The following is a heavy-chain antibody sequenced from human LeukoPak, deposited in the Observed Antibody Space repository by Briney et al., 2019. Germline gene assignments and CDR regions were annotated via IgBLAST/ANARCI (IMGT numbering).Heavy chain of an antibody. J-gene: IGHJ4*02. V-gene: IGHV3-7*03. CDR1: GFTFSSYW. CDR2: IKQDGSKK. CDR3: AKDSLYYYDSSGSFDY. Sequence: GGSLRLSCAASGFTFSSYWMSWVRQAPGKGLEWVANIKQDGSKKYYVDSVKGRFTISRDNAKNSLYLQMNSLRAEDTAVYYCAKDSLYYYDSSGSFDYWGQGTLVTVSS. D-gene: IGHD3-22*01.